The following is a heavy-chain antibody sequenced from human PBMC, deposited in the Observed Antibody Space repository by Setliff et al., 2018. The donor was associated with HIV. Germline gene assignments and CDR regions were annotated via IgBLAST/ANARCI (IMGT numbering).Heavy chain of an antibody. Sequence: TLSLTCTVSGGSISGGGYYWSWIRQHPGKGLEWIGYISNIGSTYYNPSLKSRVTISVDTSKNQFSLKLSSVTAADTAVYYCARTGGSSWQFDYWGQGTLVTVSS. V-gene: IGHV4-31*03. D-gene: IGHD6-13*01. CDR2: ISNIGST. CDR3: ARTGGSSWQFDY. J-gene: IGHJ4*02. CDR1: GGSISGGGYY.